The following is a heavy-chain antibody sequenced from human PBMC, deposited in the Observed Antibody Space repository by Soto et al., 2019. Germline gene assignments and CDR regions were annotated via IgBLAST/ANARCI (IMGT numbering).Heavy chain of an antibody. D-gene: IGHD3-22*01. CDR3: ARDNHYSDSRGYA. CDR2: ISTSSSYI. J-gene: IGHJ5*02. CDR1: GFTLSSYT. Sequence: GGSLRLSCAASGFTLSSYTMSWVRQAPGKGLEWVSSISTSSSYIFHADSVKGRFAISRDNARNSLFLQMNSLRAEDTAVYYCARDNHYSDSRGYAWGQGTLVTVSS. V-gene: IGHV3-21*01.